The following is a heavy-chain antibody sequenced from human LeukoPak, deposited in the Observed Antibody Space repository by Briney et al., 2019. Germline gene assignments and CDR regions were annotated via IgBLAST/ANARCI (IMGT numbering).Heavy chain of an antibody. CDR2: IYTSGST. CDR3: AMSPYDGYNFAGPLNY. V-gene: IGHV4-61*02. Sequence: PSQTLSLTCTVSGGSISSGSYYWSWIRQPAGKGLEWIGRIYTSGSTNYNPSLKSRVTISVDTSKNQFSLKLSSVTAADTAVYYCAMSPYDGYNFAGPLNYWGQGTLVTVSS. CDR1: GGSISSGSYY. J-gene: IGHJ4*02. D-gene: IGHD5-24*01.